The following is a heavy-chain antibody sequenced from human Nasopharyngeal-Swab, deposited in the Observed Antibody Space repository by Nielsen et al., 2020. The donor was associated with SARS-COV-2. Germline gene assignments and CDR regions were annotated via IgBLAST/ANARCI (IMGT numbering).Heavy chain of an antibody. CDR2: IYYSGST. Sequence: SETLSLTCTVSGGSISSYYWSWIRQPPGKGLEWIGYIYYSGSTNYNPSLKSRVTISVDTSKNQFSLKLSSVTAADTAAYYCARIPLITFGGVIVPDYYGMDVWGQGTTVTVSS. V-gene: IGHV4-59*01. D-gene: IGHD3-16*02. CDR3: ARIPLITFGGVIVPDYYGMDV. CDR1: GGSISSYY. J-gene: IGHJ6*02.